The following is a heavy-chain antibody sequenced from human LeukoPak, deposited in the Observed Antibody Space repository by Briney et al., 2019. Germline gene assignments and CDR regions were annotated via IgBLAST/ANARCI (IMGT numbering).Heavy chain of an antibody. CDR1: GGSISSYY. CDR3: ARDKGYYYDSSGYYPDAFDI. CDR2: IYYSGST. D-gene: IGHD3-22*01. V-gene: IGHV4-59*01. Sequence: NPSETLSLTCTVSGGSISSYYWSWIRQPPGKGLEWIGYIYYSGSTNYNPSLKSRVTISVDTSKNQFSLKLSSVTAADTAVYYCARDKGYYYDSSGYYPDAFDIWGQGAMVTVSS. J-gene: IGHJ3*02.